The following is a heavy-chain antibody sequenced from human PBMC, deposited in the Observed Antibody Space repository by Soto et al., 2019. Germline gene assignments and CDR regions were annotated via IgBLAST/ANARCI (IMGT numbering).Heavy chain of an antibody. CDR1: GFSLSTTRVG. J-gene: IGHJ4*02. D-gene: IGHD6-19*01. CDR3: AHSVVAGLGYYFDY. Sequence: QITLKESGHTLVKPTQTLTLTCTFSGFSLSTTRVGVGWIRQPPGKALEWLALIYWDDDKRYSPSLKSRLTITKDTSKNQVVLTMTNMDPVYTATYYCAHSVVAGLGYYFDYWGQGTLVTVSS. V-gene: IGHV2-5*02. CDR2: IYWDDDK.